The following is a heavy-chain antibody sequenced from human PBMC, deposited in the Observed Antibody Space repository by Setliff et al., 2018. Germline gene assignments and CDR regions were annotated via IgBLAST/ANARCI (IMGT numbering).Heavy chain of an antibody. CDR2: IHNNGRI. V-gene: IGHV4-4*08. Sequence: PSETLSLTCSVSGASITSYYWSWIRQPPGKGLEWIAYIHNNGRIKYNPALKSRVTISLDTSKNQFSLNLNSATAADTAVYYCARAPQYSNFWYALSWFDPWGQGTLVTVSS. CDR3: ARAPQYSNFWYALSWFDP. CDR1: GASITSYY. J-gene: IGHJ5*02. D-gene: IGHD3-3*01.